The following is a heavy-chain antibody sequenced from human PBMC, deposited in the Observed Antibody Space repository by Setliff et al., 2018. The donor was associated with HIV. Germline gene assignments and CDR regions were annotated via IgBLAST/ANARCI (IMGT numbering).Heavy chain of an antibody. D-gene: IGHD3-16*01. CDR3: ARGPYTIDY. Sequence: KPGGSLRLSCAVSGFSFSNYNMNWVRQAPGKGLEWISSISRDSRYIYYADSVEGRFTISRDNAKNSLYLQMNSLRAEDTAVYYCARGPYTIDYWGQGTLVTVSS. V-gene: IGHV3-21*01. CDR2: ISRDSRYI. J-gene: IGHJ4*02. CDR1: GFSFSNYN.